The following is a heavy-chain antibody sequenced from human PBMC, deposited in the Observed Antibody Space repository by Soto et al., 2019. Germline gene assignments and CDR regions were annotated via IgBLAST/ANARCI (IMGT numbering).Heavy chain of an antibody. CDR1: GFTFSSYA. V-gene: IGHV3-23*01. Sequence: EVQLLESGGGLVQPGGSLRLSCAASGFTFSSYAMTWVRQAQGKGLEWVSAISGSGGTTYHADSVKGRFTISRDNSKNTLYLQMNSLRAEDAAVYYCAKPPYSSSSYYYYGMDVWGQGTTVTVSS. CDR3: AKPPYSSSSYYYYGMDV. D-gene: IGHD6-6*01. J-gene: IGHJ6*02. CDR2: ISGSGGTT.